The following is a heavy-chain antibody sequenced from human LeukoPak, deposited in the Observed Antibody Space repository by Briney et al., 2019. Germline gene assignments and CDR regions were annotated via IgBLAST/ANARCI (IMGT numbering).Heavy chain of an antibody. J-gene: IGHJ5*02. CDR3: ARDSEDIVVVPAAISWFDP. D-gene: IGHD2-2*02. CDR1: GYTLTSYG. CDR2: ISAYNGNT. Sequence: AASVKVSCKASGYTLTSYGISWVRQAPGQGLEWMGWISAYNGNTNYAQKLQGRVTMTTDTSTSTAYMELRSLRSDDTAVYYCARDSEDIVVVPAAISWFDPWGQGTLVTVSS. V-gene: IGHV1-18*01.